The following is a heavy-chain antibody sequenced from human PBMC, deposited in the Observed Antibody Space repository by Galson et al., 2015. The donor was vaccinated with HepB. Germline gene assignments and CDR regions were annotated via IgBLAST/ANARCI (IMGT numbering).Heavy chain of an antibody. CDR3: ARDQGGYDFWSGYWAY. J-gene: IGHJ4*02. CDR1: GDSISNYY. V-gene: IGHV4-59*01. CDR2: IYYSGST. D-gene: IGHD3-3*01. Sequence: SETLSLTCIVSGDSISNYYLTWIRQPPGKGLEWIGHIYYSGSTTYNPLLKSRVTISIDTSKNHLSLKLSSVTAADTAVYYCARDQGGYDFWSGYWAYWGQGSLVTVSS.